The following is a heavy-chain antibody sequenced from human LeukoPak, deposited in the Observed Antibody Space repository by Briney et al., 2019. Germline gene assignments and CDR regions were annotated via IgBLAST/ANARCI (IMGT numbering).Heavy chain of an antibody. D-gene: IGHD3-3*01. J-gene: IGHJ6*02. CDR2: INSDGSST. CDR1: GFTFSSYW. CDR3: ARDAIPYYDFWGGYYQYYYYYGMDV. Sequence: GGSLRLSCAASGFTFSSYWMHWVRQAPGKGLVWVSRINSDGSSTSYADSVKGRFTISRDNAKNTLYLQMNSLRAEDTAVYYCARDAIPYYDFWGGYYQYYYYYGMDVWGQGTTVTVPS. V-gene: IGHV3-74*01.